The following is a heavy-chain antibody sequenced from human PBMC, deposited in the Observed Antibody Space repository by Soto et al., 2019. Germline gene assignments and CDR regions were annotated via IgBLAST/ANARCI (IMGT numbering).Heavy chain of an antibody. J-gene: IGHJ4*02. D-gene: IGHD3-22*01. Sequence: SETLSLTCAVYGGSFSDYYWTWIRQPPGKGLEWIGEIHRGGSTNFSPSLKSRVTISLDTPKNQFSLKLTSVTAADTAVYYCARRGRAYYPSYFDYWGRGTLVTVSS. CDR2: IHRGGST. CDR3: ARRGRAYYPSYFDY. CDR1: GGSFSDYY. V-gene: IGHV4-34*01.